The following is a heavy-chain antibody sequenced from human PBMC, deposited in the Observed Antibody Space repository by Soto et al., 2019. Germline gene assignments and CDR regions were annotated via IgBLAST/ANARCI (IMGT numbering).Heavy chain of an antibody. D-gene: IGHD5-18*01. Sequence: GGSLRLSCAASGFTFSSYAMSWVRQAPGKGLEWVSAISGSGGSTYYADSVKGRFTISRDNSKNTLYLQMNSLRAGDTAVYYCAKDKYSPPRGWFDPWGQGTLVTVSS. J-gene: IGHJ5*02. CDR2: ISGSGGST. V-gene: IGHV3-23*01. CDR3: AKDKYSPPRGWFDP. CDR1: GFTFSSYA.